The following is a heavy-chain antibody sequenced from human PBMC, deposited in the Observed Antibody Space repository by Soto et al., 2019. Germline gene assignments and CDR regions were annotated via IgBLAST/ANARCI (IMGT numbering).Heavy chain of an antibody. J-gene: IGHJ4*02. Sequence: QVHLVESGGGVVQPGRSLRLSCAASGFIFSSCGMHWVRQAPGKGLERVAVISYDGINKYYGDSVKGRFAISRDNSKNTLYLQMNSLSADDTAVYYCVQDRGPFGDGRERGDYWGQGTLVAVSS. D-gene: IGHD3-16*01. V-gene: IGHV3-30*18. CDR3: VQDRGPFGDGRERGDY. CDR1: GFIFSSCG. CDR2: ISYDGINK.